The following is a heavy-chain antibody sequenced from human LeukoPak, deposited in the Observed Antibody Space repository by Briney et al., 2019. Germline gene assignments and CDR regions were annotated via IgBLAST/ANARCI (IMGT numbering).Heavy chain of an antibody. D-gene: IGHD3-22*01. CDR3: ARGAGYYDSSGYPNNFDY. V-gene: IGHV4-39*07. CDR1: GGSISSSSYY. CDR2: IYYSGST. J-gene: IGHJ4*02. Sequence: PSETLSLTCTVSGGSISSSSYYWGWIRQPPGKGLEWIGSIYYSGSTYYNPSLKSRVTISVDTSKNQFSLKLSSVTAADTAVYYCARGAGYYDSSGYPNNFDYWGQGTLVTVSS.